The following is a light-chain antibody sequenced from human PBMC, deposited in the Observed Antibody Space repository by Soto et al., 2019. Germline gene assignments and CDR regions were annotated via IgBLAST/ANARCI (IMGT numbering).Light chain of an antibody. CDR3: QQYNSEGT. J-gene: IGKJ1*01. Sequence: DIQMTQSPSTLSASIGDRVTITCRASQSISSWLAWYQQKPGKVPKLLIYRASTLESGVPSRFSGSGSGTEFTLTISSLQPDDFATYYCQQYNSEGTFGQGTKVEIK. CDR1: QSISSW. V-gene: IGKV1-5*03. CDR2: RAS.